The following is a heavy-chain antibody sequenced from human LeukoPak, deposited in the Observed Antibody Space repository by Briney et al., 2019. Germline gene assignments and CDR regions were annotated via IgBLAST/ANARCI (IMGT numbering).Heavy chain of an antibody. CDR3: ARGTVTTIDY. Sequence: SETLSLTCAVYGGSFSGYYWSWIRQPPGKGLEWTGEINHSGSTNYNPSLKSRVTISVDTSKNQFSLKLSSVTAADTAVYYCARGTVTTIDYWGQGTLVTVSS. V-gene: IGHV4-34*01. CDR1: GGSFSGYY. CDR2: INHSGST. D-gene: IGHD4-17*01. J-gene: IGHJ4*02.